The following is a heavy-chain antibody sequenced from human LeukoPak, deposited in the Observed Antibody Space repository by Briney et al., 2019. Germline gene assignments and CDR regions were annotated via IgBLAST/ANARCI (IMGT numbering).Heavy chain of an antibody. CDR1: GFTLCSSS. D-gene: IGHD2-15*01. Sequence: PGGSLRVSCAAPGFTLCSSSINSVRQAPGKGLEWVSYMGSSSRTRYYADSVKGRVTISRDSAKNSLYLQMNSLRDEDTAVYYCARGYCRGGSCYSGDAFDIWGQGTMVTVSS. CDR2: MGSSSRTR. J-gene: IGHJ3*02. V-gene: IGHV3-48*02. CDR3: ARGYCRGGSCYSGDAFDI.